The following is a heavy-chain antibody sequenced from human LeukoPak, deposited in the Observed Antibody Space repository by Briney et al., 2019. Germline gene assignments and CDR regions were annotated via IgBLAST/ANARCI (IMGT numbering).Heavy chain of an antibody. D-gene: IGHD2-21*02. Sequence: ASVKVSCKASGYTFTSYYMHWVRQAPGQGLEWMGIINPSGGSTSYAQKFQGRVTMTRDTSTSTVYMELSSLRSEDTAVYYCARVEAYCGGDCSPDAFDIWGHGTMVTVSS. J-gene: IGHJ3*02. CDR3: ARVEAYCGGDCSPDAFDI. V-gene: IGHV1-46*01. CDR2: INPSGGST. CDR1: GYTFTSYY.